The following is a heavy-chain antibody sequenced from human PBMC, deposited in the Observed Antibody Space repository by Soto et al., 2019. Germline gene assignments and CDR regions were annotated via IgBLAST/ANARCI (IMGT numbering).Heavy chain of an antibody. J-gene: IGHJ4*02. CDR2: IKSKTDGGTT. D-gene: IGHD3-10*01. CDR3: VRSRSGAVADSFDL. CDR1: GFTFTNAW. Sequence: GGSLRLSCAASGFTFTNAWMTWVRQAPGKGLEWVGRIKSKTDGGTTDYAAPVKGRFTLSRDNSKNTVYLEMNSLRPEDTGVYYCVRSRSGAVADSFDLWGQGTLVTVSS. V-gene: IGHV3-15*01.